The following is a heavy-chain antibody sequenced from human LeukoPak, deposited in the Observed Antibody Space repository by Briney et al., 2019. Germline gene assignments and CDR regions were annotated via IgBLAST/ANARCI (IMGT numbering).Heavy chain of an antibody. V-gene: IGHV4-39*01. CDR3: ALNCNSGDF. D-gene: IGHD2-15*01. Sequence: PSETLSLTCTVSGGSISSSSYYWGWIRQPPGKGLEWIGTIYYSGTTYYNPSLKSRVTVSVDTSKNQFSLKLSSVTAADTAVYYCALNCNSGDFWGQGTLVTVSS. CDR1: GGSISSSSYY. CDR2: IYYSGTT. J-gene: IGHJ4*02.